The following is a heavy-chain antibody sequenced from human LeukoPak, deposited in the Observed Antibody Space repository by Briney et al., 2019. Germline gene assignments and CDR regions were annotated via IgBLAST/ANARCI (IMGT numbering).Heavy chain of an antibody. Sequence: SETLSLTCTDSGGSISSSSYYWGWIRQPPGKGLEWIGSIYYSGSTYYNPSLKSRVTISVDTSKNQFSLKLSSVTAADTAVYYCASGIAAAGSFDYWGQGTLVTVSS. CDR1: GGSISSSSYY. J-gene: IGHJ4*02. V-gene: IGHV4-39*01. CDR2: IYYSGST. CDR3: ASGIAAAGSFDY. D-gene: IGHD6-13*01.